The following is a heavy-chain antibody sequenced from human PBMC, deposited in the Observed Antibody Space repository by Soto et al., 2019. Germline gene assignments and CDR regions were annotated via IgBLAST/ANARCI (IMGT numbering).Heavy chain of an antibody. CDR3: VCGVNYSVY. D-gene: IGHD1-26*01. Sequence: EVQLVESGGGLVQPGGSLRLSCAASEFTFSKYWMTWVRQSPGKGLEWVANINKDGSERYYVDSVSGRFTLSRDNAKNSLYLQINSLRAEDTAVYYCVCGVNYSVYWGHGTLVTVSP. CDR1: EFTFSKYW. CDR2: INKDGSER. V-gene: IGHV3-7*01. J-gene: IGHJ4*01.